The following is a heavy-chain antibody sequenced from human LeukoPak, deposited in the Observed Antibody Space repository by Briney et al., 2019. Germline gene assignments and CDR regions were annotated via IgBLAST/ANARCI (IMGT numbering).Heavy chain of an antibody. CDR1: GYTFTGYY. CDR2: MNPNSGNT. Sequence: ASVKVSCKASGYTFTGYYMHWVRQAPGQGLEWMGWMNPNSGNTGYAQKFQGRVTMTRNTSISTAYMELSSLRSEDTAVYYCARAGPGITIFGVVILHNWFDPWGQGTLVTVSS. J-gene: IGHJ5*02. D-gene: IGHD3-3*01. V-gene: IGHV1-8*02. CDR3: ARAGPGITIFGVVILHNWFDP.